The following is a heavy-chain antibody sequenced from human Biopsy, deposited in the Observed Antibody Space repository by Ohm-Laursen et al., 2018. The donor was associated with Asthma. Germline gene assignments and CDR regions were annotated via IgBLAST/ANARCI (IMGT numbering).Heavy chain of an antibody. D-gene: IGHD1-26*01. CDR3: AKDVFPGWELRRGPDY. CDR2: ISFDGTNR. CDR1: GFTFSNYG. J-gene: IGHJ4*02. V-gene: IGHV3-30*18. Sequence: RSLRLSCTASGFTFSNYGMHWVRQAPGKGPGWVAVISFDGTNRNYTDSVKGRFTISRDNPRNTLHLQMNSLRAEDTAVYYCAKDVFPGWELRRGPDYWGQGTLVTVSS.